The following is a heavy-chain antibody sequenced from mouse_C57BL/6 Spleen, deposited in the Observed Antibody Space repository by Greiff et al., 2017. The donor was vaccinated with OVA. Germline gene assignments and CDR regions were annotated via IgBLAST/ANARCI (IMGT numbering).Heavy chain of an antibody. Sequence: EVQVVESGGGLVKPGGSLKLSCAASGFTFSSYAMSWVRQTPEKRLEWVATISDGGSYTYYPDNVKGRFTILRDNAKNNLYLQMSHLKSEDTAMYYCAREEYYDNSHYFDYWGQGTTLTVSS. V-gene: IGHV5-4*01. CDR3: AREEYYDNSHYFDY. CDR2: ISDGGSYT. D-gene: IGHD1-1*01. J-gene: IGHJ2*01. CDR1: GFTFSSYA.